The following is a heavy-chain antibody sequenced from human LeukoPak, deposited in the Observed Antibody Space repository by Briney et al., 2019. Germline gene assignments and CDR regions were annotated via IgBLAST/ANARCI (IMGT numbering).Heavy chain of an antibody. J-gene: IGHJ5*02. CDR3: ARGYCSSTSCYDKKYNWFDP. Sequence: SVKVSCKASGGTFSNYAINWVRQAPGQGLEWMGGIIPIFGKANYAQKFQGRVTITADESTSTAYMELSSLRSEDTAVYYCARGYCSSTSCYDKKYNWFDPWGQGTLVTVSS. CDR1: GGTFSNYA. V-gene: IGHV1-69*13. CDR2: IIPIFGKA. D-gene: IGHD2-2*01.